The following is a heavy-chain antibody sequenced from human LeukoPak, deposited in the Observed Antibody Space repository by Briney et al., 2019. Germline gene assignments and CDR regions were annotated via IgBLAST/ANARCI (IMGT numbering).Heavy chain of an antibody. CDR3: ARGGLVYSDSGWFGP. V-gene: IGHV6-1*01. CDR1: GDSVSSNIAG. CDR2: TYYRSKWYI. J-gene: IGHJ5*02. D-gene: IGHD2-21*01. Sequence: SQTLSLTCAISGDSVSSNIAGWSWIRQSPSRGLEWLGRTYYRSKWYIDYAVSVNGRITISADTSRNQFSLQLTSVTPEDTAVYYCARGGLVYSDSGWFGPWGQGTLVTVSS.